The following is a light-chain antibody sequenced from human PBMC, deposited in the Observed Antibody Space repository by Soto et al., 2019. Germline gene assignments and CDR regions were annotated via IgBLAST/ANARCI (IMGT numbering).Light chain of an antibody. CDR2: GAS. Sequence: ENGLTQSPGTLSLSPGERATLSCRASESVSSIYVAWYQQKPGQGPRLLIYGASSRATGTPDRFSGSGSGTDFTLTINRLEPEDFALYYCQQYGSSPPTFGQGTKVDIK. CDR3: QQYGSSPPT. CDR1: ESVSSIY. J-gene: IGKJ1*01. V-gene: IGKV3-20*01.